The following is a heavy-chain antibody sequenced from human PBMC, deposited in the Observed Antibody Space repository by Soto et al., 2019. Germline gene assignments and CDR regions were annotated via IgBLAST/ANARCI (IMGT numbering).Heavy chain of an antibody. J-gene: IGHJ4*02. CDR3: SLGYGSGGDWCYFDY. D-gene: IGHD2-15*01. CDR1: GTTFSSYG. Sequence: QVQLVESGGGVVQPGRSLRLSCAASGTTFSSYGMHWVRQAPGKGLEWVAAITYDGTNKYYADSVQGRFTISRDNSKNALYLQMNSLRPDDTAVFYCSLGYGSGGDWCYFDYWGQGTLVTVSP. V-gene: IGHV3-30*03. CDR2: ITYDGTNK.